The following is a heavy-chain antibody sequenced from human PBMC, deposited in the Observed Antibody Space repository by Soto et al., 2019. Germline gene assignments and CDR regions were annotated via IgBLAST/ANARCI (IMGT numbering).Heavy chain of an antibody. Sequence: ASVKVSCEASGYTFTSYDINWVRQATGQGLEWMGWMNPNSGNTGYAQKFQGRVTMTRNTSISTAYMELSSLRSEDTAVYYCASYYDGSGSYPLAAFDIWGQGTMVTVSS. CDR1: GYTFTSYD. J-gene: IGHJ3*02. CDR2: MNPNSGNT. D-gene: IGHD3-10*01. V-gene: IGHV1-8*01. CDR3: ASYYDGSGSYPLAAFDI.